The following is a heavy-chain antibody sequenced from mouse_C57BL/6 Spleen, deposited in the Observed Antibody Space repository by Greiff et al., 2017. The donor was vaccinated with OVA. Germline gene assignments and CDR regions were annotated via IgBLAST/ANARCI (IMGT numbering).Heavy chain of an antibody. Sequence: EVQVVESGGGLVQPGGSMKLSCVASGFTFSNYWMNWVRQSPEKGLEWVAQIRLKSDNYATHYAESVKGRFTISRDDSKSSVYLQMNNLRAEDTGIYYCTGSYDGYYKDFDYWGQGTTLTVSS. CDR1: GFTFSNYW. V-gene: IGHV6-3*01. CDR2: IRLKSDNYAT. CDR3: TGSYDGYYKDFDY. D-gene: IGHD2-3*01. J-gene: IGHJ2*01.